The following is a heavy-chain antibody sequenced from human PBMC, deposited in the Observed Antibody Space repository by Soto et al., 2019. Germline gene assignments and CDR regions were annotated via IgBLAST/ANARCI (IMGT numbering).Heavy chain of an antibody. J-gene: IGHJ4*02. D-gene: IGHD3-9*01. CDR3: ASHLTGRVSGQDS. Sequence: QVQLQESGPGLVKPSETLSLTCTVSGGSISTYFWSWIRQPPGKGLEWIGQIYSSGSPNYNPSLKTRATISIATSKNHLSLRLSSVPAADTAVYYCASHLTGRVSGQDSWGPGSLVPVSS. CDR2: IYSSGSP. V-gene: IGHV4-59*12. CDR1: GGSISTYF.